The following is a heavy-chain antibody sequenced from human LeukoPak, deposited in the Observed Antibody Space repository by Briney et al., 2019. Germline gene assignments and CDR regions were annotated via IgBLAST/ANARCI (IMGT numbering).Heavy chain of an antibody. Sequence: ASVKLSCKVSAYTLTEISMHMVRHAPGKGLELMWGFDPEDGETIYAQKFQGRVTMTEDTSTDTAYMELSSLRSEDTAVYYCATVPYYGDLKGNWFDPWGQGTLVTVSS. J-gene: IGHJ5*02. D-gene: IGHD4-17*01. CDR1: AYTLTEIS. CDR3: ATVPYYGDLKGNWFDP. CDR2: FDPEDGET. V-gene: IGHV1-24*01.